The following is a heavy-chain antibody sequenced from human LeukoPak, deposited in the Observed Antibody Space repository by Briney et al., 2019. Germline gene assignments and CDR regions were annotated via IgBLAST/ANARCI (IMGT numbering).Heavy chain of an antibody. V-gene: IGHV3-7*01. CDR1: GFTFSSYW. Sequence: GGSLRLSCAASGFTFSSYWMSWVRQAPGKGLEWVANIKQDGSEKYYVDSVKGRFTISRDNAKNSLYLQMNSLRAEDTAVYYCARDPTFWSGYVEYCGMDVWGQGTTVTVSS. D-gene: IGHD3-3*01. J-gene: IGHJ6*02. CDR3: ARDPTFWSGYVEYCGMDV. CDR2: IKQDGSEK.